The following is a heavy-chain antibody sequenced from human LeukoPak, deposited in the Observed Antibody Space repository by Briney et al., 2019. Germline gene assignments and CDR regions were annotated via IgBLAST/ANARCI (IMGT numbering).Heavy chain of an antibody. D-gene: IGHD2-2*01. J-gene: IGHJ6*02. Sequence: SETLSLTCAVYGGSFSGYYWGWIRQPPGKGLEWIGEINHSGSTNYNPSLKSRVTISVDKSKNQFSLKLSSVTAADTAVYYCARDKRTPNIVVVPATKIYGMDVWGQGTTVTVSS. CDR3: ARDKRTPNIVVVPATKIYGMDV. V-gene: IGHV4-34*01. CDR2: INHSGST. CDR1: GGSFSGYY.